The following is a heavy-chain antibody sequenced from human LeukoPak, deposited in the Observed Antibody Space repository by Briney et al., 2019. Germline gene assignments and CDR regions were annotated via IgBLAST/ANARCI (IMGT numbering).Heavy chain of an antibody. D-gene: IGHD3-22*01. V-gene: IGHV3-7*01. CDR3: AKGGHYYDSSVHWFDP. CDR1: GFTFSSYW. Sequence: GGSLRLSCAASGFTFSSYWMSWVRQAPGKGLEWVANIKQDGSEKYYVDSVKGRFTISRDNSKNTLYLQMNSLRAEDTAVYYCAKGGHYYDSSVHWFDPWGQGTLVTVSS. CDR2: IKQDGSEK. J-gene: IGHJ5*02.